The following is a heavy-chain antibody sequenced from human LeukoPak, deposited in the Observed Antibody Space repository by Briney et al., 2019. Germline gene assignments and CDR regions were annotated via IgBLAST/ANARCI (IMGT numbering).Heavy chain of an antibody. V-gene: IGHV4-39*07. Sequence: SETLSLTCTVSGDSITSNSFYWGWIRQPPGKGLEWIASIYYSGITYYNPSLKSRVTISVDTSKNQFSLKLSSVTAADTAVYYCARGLPYDSSGYYFDYWGQGTLVTVSS. CDR2: IYYSGIT. CDR3: ARGLPYDSSGYYFDY. J-gene: IGHJ4*02. CDR1: GDSITSNSFY. D-gene: IGHD3-22*01.